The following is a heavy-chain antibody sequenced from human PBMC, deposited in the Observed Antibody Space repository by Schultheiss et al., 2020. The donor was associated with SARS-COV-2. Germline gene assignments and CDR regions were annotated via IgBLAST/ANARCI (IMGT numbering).Heavy chain of an antibody. CDR1: GGSISSSSYY. CDR3: ARTYCSSTSCLYGYYYYYMDV. CDR2: IYTSGST. J-gene: IGHJ6*03. Sequence: SETLSLTCTVSGGSISSSSYYWSWVRQPAGKGLEWIGRIYTSGSTNYNPSLKSRVTMSVDTSKNQFSLKLSSVTAADTAVYYCARTYCSSTSCLYGYYYYYMDVWGKGTTVTVSS. D-gene: IGHD2-2*01. V-gene: IGHV4-61*02.